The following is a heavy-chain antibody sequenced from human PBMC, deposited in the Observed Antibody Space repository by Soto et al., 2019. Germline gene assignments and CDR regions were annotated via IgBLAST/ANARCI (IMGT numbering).Heavy chain of an antibody. V-gene: IGHV4-34*01. CDR3: ARVWRYDILTGHGWFDP. J-gene: IGHJ5*02. CDR2: INHSGST. Sequence: SETLSLTCAVYGGSFIGYYWSWIRQPPGKGLEWIGEINHSGSTNYNPSLKSRVTISVDTSKNQFSLKLSSVTAADTAVYYCARVWRYDILTGHGWFDPWGQGTLVTVSS. CDR1: GGSFIGYY. D-gene: IGHD3-9*01.